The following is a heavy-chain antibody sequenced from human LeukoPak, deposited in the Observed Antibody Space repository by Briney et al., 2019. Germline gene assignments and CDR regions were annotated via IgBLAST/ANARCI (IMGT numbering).Heavy chain of an antibody. D-gene: IGHD3-9*01. J-gene: IGHJ5*02. Sequence: SETLSLTCSVSGGSISSYYWSWFRQPPGKGLEWIGHFYYNGKTNYNPSLRGRVTISVDKSTNQFSLNMNSVTAADTAVYYCARHTYDYDTVIGSYAIRCFYPWGPGTLVIVSS. CDR2: FYYNGKT. CDR3: ARHTYDYDTVIGSYAIRCFYP. V-gene: IGHV4-59*08. CDR1: GGSISSYY.